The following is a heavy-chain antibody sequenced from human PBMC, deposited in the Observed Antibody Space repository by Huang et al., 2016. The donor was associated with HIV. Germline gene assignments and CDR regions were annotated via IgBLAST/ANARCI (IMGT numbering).Heavy chain of an antibody. CDR2: INPKRGGT. J-gene: IGHJ4*02. Sequence: QVQLVQSGAEVKNPGASVRVSCKASGYTFTDSKIHWVRQAPGQGLEWMGWINPKRGGTIYAQRFQGRITMTRDTTISTVHMDLRRIQSDDTAVYFCARDWSFGSSTSPADWGQGTLVTVSS. CDR1: GYTFTDSK. D-gene: IGHD6-6*01. V-gene: IGHV1-2*02. CDR3: ARDWSFGSSTSPAD.